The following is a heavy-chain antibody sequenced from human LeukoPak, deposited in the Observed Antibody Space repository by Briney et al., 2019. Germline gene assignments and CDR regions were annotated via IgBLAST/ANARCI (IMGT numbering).Heavy chain of an antibody. V-gene: IGHV1-69*13. CDR1: GGTFSSYA. J-gene: IGHJ5*02. CDR3: AGSVVPAAIRFGRFDP. CDR2: IIPILGTA. Sequence: SVKVSCKASGGTFSSYAISWVRQAPGQGLEWMGGIIPILGTANYAQKFQGRVTITADESTSTAYMELSSLRSEDTAVYYCAGSVVPAAIRFGRFDPWGQGTLVTVSS. D-gene: IGHD2-2*01.